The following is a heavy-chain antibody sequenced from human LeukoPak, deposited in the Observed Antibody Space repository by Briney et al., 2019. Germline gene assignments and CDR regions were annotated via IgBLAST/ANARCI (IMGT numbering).Heavy chain of an antibody. CDR3: AKGTTYYDILTGSGGY. CDR1: GGSISSYY. CDR2: IYYSGST. Sequence: SETLSLTCTVSGGSISSYYWSWIRQPPGKGLEWIGYIYYSGSTNYNPSLKSRVTISVDTSKNQFSLKLSSVTAADTAVYYCAKGTTYYDILTGSGGYWGQGTLVTVSS. J-gene: IGHJ4*02. D-gene: IGHD3-9*01. V-gene: IGHV4-59*08.